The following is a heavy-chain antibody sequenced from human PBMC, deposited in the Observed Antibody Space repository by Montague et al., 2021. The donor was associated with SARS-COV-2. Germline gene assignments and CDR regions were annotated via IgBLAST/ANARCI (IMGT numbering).Heavy chain of an antibody. Sequence: SRSISLVASGFIFSNYAMTWVRQAPGKGLEWVSTMSGSGVRRDYADSVKGRFTISRDSSKNTLYLQMNSLRVEDTAVYYCAKDTATIRIAVALMDVWGQGTTVIVSS. CDR1: GFIFSNYA. V-gene: IGHV3-23*01. CDR3: AKDTATIRIAVALMDV. J-gene: IGHJ6*02. CDR2: MSGSGVRR. D-gene: IGHD6-19*01.